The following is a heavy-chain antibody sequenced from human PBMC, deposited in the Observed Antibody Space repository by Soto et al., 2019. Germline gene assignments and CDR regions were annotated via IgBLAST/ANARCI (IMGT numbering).Heavy chain of an antibody. CDR1: GGSISDYY. J-gene: IGHJ4*02. V-gene: IGHV4-59*01. Sequence: PSETLSLTCTVSGGSISDYYWSWIRQPPGKGLEWIGYTYYGWNTNYNPSLKSRVTISVDTSKNQFSLKLISVTAADTAVYYCARDREYYESSGLYFDYWGQGTLVTVSS. CDR2: TYYGWNT. D-gene: IGHD3-22*01. CDR3: ARDREYYESSGLYFDY.